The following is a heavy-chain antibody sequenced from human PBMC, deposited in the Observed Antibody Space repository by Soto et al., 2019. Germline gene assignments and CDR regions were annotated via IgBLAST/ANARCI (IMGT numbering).Heavy chain of an antibody. J-gene: IGHJ5*02. CDR2: MNPNSGNT. CDR3: ARGACSGGSCWLPAFWFDP. D-gene: IGHD2-15*01. V-gene: IGHV1-8*01. CDR1: GYTFTSYD. Sequence: ASVKVSCKASGYTFTSYDINWVRQATGQGLEWMGWMNPNSGNTGYAQKFQGRVTMTRNTSISTAYMELSSLRSEDTAVYYCARGACSGGSCWLPAFWFDPWGQGTLVTVSS.